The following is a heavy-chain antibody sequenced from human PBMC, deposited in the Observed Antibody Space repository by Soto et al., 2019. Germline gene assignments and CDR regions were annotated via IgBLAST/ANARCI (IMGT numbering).Heavy chain of an antibody. CDR2: TYYRSKWYN. Sequence: SQTLSLTCAISGDSVSSNSAAWNWIRQSPSRGLEWLGRTYYRSKWYNDYAVSVKSRITINPDTSKNQFSLQLNSVTPEETAVYYCARGTFFPPKYYYYYYMDVWGKGTTVTVSS. D-gene: IGHD2-8*01. V-gene: IGHV6-1*01. CDR1: GDSVSSNSAA. CDR3: ARGTFFPPKYYYYYYMDV. J-gene: IGHJ6*03.